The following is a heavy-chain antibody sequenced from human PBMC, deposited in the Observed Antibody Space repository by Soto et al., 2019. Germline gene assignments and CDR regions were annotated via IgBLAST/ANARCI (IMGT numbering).Heavy chain of an antibody. V-gene: IGHV1-69*19. D-gene: IGHD3-10*01. Sequence: QVQLVQSGAEVQKPGSSVNVSCKASGGTFSSYAIRWVRQAPGQGLEWMGGIIPIFCTANYAQKFQGRVTITADESTSTAYMGLSRLRSEDTAGYYCARGTPYITMVRIRTNYGMDVWGQGTTVTVSS. CDR1: GGTFSSYA. CDR2: IIPIFCTA. CDR3: ARGTPYITMVRIRTNYGMDV. J-gene: IGHJ6*02.